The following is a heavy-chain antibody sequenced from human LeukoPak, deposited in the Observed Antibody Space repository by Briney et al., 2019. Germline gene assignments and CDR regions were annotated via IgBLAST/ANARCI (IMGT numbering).Heavy chain of an antibody. D-gene: IGHD6-13*01. J-gene: IGHJ3*02. CDR3: ARGGAAGGIDAFDI. CDR2: ITSSSSYI. V-gene: IGHV3-21*01. CDR1: GFTFSSYS. Sequence: GGSQRLSCAASGFTFSSYSMNWVRQAPGKGLEWVSSITSSSSYIYYADSVRGRFTISRDNAKNSLYLQMNSLRAEDTALYYCARGGAAGGIDAFDIWGQGTMVTVSS.